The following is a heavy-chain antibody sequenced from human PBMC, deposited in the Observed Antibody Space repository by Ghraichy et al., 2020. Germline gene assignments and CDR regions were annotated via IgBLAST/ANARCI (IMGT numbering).Heavy chain of an antibody. J-gene: IGHJ6*02. V-gene: IGHV4-39*01. CDR1: GDSISSSNYY. D-gene: IGHD3-22*01. CDR2: MYYSGKT. Sequence: SQTLSLTCTVSGDSISSSNYYWGWIRQPPGKGLEWIGSMYYSGKTYYSPSLKSRVSISVDTSKNQFSLKLSSVTAADTALYYCARSRANSGFRVDVWGQGTTVTVSS. CDR3: ARSRANSGFRVDV.